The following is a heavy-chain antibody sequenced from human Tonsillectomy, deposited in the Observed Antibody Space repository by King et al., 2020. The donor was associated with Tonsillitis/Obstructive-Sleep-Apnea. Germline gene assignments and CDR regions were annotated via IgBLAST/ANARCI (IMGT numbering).Heavy chain of an antibody. CDR2: ISSSSSYI. J-gene: IGHJ4*02. CDR1: GFTFRSYS. CDR3: ARGGAAVVSGVDY. D-gene: IGHD4-23*01. Sequence: VQLVESGGGLVKPGGSLRLSCAASGFTFRSYSMNWVRHAPGRGLEWVSSISSSSSYIYYADSVKGRFTISRDNAKNSLYLQMDSLRAEDTAVYNCARGGAAVVSGVDYWGQGALVTVSS. V-gene: IGHV3-21*01.